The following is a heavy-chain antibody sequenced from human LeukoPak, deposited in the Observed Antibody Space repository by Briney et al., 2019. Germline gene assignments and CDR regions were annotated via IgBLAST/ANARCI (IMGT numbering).Heavy chain of an antibody. CDR3: ARDSVVRGAPEFDY. Sequence: GGSLRLSCAASGFTFSSYWMNWVRQAPGKGLEWVANIKQDGSEKFYVDSVKGRFTISRDNAKNSLYLQMNSLRAEDTAVYYCARDSVVRGAPEFDYWGQGTLVTVSS. J-gene: IGHJ4*02. CDR1: GFTFSSYW. D-gene: IGHD3-10*01. CDR2: IKQDGSEK. V-gene: IGHV3-7*01.